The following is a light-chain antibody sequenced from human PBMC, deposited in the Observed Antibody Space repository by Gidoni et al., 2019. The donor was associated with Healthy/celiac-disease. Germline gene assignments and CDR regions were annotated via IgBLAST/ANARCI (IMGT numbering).Light chain of an antibody. CDR1: QSISSY. Sequence: QSPSSLSASVGDRVTITCRASQSISSYLNWYQQKPGKAPKLLIYAASSLQSGVPSRFSGSGSGTDFTLTISSLRPEDFATYYCQQSYSTPFLFTFGPGTKVDIK. CDR2: AAS. V-gene: IGKV1-39*01. J-gene: IGKJ3*01. CDR3: QQSYSTPFLFT.